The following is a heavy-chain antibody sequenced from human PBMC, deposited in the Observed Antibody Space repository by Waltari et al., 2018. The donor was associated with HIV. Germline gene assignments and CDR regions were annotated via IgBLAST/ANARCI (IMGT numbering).Heavy chain of an antibody. J-gene: IGHJ6*02. Sequence: HLVQSGGGFTQPGRSLRLSCAAPGFVFSDYPMSWFRQAPGKGLEWVGFIRSKAYGETAEYAAALEGRFTISRDDPRGIGYLQMDGLKIEETGVYYCTKGGGKSPGLSVWGQGTTVTVSS. CDR3: TKGGGKSPGLSV. D-gene: IGHD3-16*01. V-gene: IGHV3-49*03. CDR2: IRSKAYGETA. CDR1: GFVFSDYP.